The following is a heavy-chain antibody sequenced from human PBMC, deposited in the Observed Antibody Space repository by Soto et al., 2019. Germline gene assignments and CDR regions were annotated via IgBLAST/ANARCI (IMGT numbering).Heavy chain of an antibody. V-gene: IGHV1-46*01. CDR1: GYTLTSYS. Sequence: QVQLVQSGAEVKKPGASVRVSCKASGYTLTSYSMHWVRQAPGQGLEWMGIINPSGDNIRYAQNFQGRVTMTRDTSTSTVYLELSRLRSEDTASYYCARDPQGYCSGGRCYHFDYWGQGTLVTVSS. J-gene: IGHJ4*02. CDR3: ARDPQGYCSGGRCYHFDY. CDR2: INPSGDNI. D-gene: IGHD2-15*01.